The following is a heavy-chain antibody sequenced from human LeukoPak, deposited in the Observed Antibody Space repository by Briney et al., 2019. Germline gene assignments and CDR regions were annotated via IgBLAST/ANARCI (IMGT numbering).Heavy chain of an antibody. V-gene: IGHV3-48*01. CDR2: ISSSSSTI. Sequence: PGGSLGLSCAASGFTFSSYSMNWVRQAPGKGLEWVSYISSSSSTIYYADSVKGRFTISRDNAKNSLYLQMNSLRAEDTAVYYCARGDYGSGSYYVPTYYYYGMDVWGQGTTVTVSS. CDR1: GFTFSSYS. D-gene: IGHD3-10*01. J-gene: IGHJ6*02. CDR3: ARGDYGSGSYYVPTYYYYGMDV.